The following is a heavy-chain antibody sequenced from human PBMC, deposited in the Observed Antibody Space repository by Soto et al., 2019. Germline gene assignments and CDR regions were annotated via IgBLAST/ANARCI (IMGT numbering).Heavy chain of an antibody. V-gene: IGHV4-31*03. CDR2: IYYSGST. CDR1: GGSVSSGGYY. Sequence: SETLSLTCTVSGGSVSSGGYYWSWIRQHPGKGLEWIGYIYYSGSTYYNPSLKSRVTISVDTSKNQFSLKLSSVTAADTAVYYCARDLRFRGFYGMDVWGQGTTVTVSS. J-gene: IGHJ6*02. CDR3: ARDLRFRGFYGMDV. D-gene: IGHD3-10*01.